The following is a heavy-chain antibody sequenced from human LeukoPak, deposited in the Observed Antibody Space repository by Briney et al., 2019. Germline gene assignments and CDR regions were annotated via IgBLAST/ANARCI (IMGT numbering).Heavy chain of an antibody. CDR2: IRSKADNYAT. V-gene: IGHV3-73*01. J-gene: IGHJ4*02. Sequence: GGSLRLSCAASGFTFSSYAMSWVRQASGKGLEWVGRIRSKADNYATAYAASVKGRFTISRDDSKNTAYLQMNSLKTEDTAVYYCTLLADCNNIGCHDYWGQGTLVTVSS. CDR1: GFTFSSYA. CDR3: TLLADCNNIGCHDY. D-gene: IGHD2/OR15-2a*01.